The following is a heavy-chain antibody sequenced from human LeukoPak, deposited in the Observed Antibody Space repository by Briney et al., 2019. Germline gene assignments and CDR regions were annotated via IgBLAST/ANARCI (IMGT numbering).Heavy chain of an antibody. CDR1: GFTFNTFW. CDR2: IDEDGCEK. Sequence: GGSLRLSCAASGFTFNTFWMSWVRQAPGKGLEWVANIDEDGCEKYYVESVNGRFTISRDNAKNTLYLQMNSLRAEDTAVYYCARTPEGDFWSGYYQFDYWGQGPLVTVSS. J-gene: IGHJ4*02. V-gene: IGHV3-7*01. CDR3: ARTPEGDFWSGYYQFDY. D-gene: IGHD3-3*01.